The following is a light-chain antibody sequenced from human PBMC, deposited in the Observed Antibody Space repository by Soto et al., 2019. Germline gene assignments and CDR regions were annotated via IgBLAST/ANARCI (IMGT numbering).Light chain of an antibody. CDR1: QSVSSY. V-gene: IGKV3-11*01. Sequence: EIVLTQSPATLSLSPGERATLSCRASQSVSSYLACYQQKPGQAPSLLLYDASNSATGIPARCSGGGSGTDFILTIRILQPEDFAVYYCQQGSTWFLTFGGGTKVEIK. J-gene: IGKJ4*01. CDR3: QQGSTWFLT. CDR2: DAS.